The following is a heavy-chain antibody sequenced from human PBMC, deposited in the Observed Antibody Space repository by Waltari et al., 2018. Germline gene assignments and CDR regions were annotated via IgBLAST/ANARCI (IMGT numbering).Heavy chain of an antibody. D-gene: IGHD2-15*01. CDR2: INHSGST. V-gene: IGHV4-34*01. CDR3: ASSPPNESGGSYGGWFDP. J-gene: IGHJ5*02. Sequence: QVQLQQWGAGLLKPSETLSLTCAVYGGSFSGYYWSWLRQPPGKGLEWIGEINHSGSTNYNPSLKSRVTISVDTSKNQFSLKLSSVTAADTAVYYCASSPPNESGGSYGGWFDPWGQGTLVTVSS. CDR1: GGSFSGYY.